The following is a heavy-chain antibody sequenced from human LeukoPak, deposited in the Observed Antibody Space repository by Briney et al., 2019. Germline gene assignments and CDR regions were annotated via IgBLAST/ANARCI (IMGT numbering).Heavy chain of an antibody. D-gene: IGHD1-26*01. V-gene: IGHV4-59*01. CDR1: GGSMRNYY. CDR3: ARTIVGATFDY. CDR2: ISHSGST. J-gene: IGHJ4*02. Sequence: SETLSLTCNVSGGSMRNYYWSWIRQPPGKGLEWIGYISHSGSTKYNPSLKSRVTISVDTSKNQFSLKVRSVTAADTAVYYCARTIVGATFDYWGQGTLVTVSS.